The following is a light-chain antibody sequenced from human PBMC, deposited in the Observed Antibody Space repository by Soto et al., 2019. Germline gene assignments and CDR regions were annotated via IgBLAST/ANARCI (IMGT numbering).Light chain of an antibody. CDR3: QQFYNYPRT. J-gene: IGKJ1*01. CDR2: GAS. Sequence: DIQMTQSTSSLSTSVGDRVTITCRASQSISSYLNWYQQKPGKAPKLLIHGASSLQSGVPSRFSGSGSGTDFTLTISYMQSEDFGTYYCQQFYNYPRTFGQGTKVDI. V-gene: IGKV1-39*01. CDR1: QSISSY.